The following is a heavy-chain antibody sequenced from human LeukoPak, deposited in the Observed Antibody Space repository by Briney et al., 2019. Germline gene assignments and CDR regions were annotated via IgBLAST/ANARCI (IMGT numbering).Heavy chain of an antibody. CDR1: GFTFSSYG. J-gene: IGHJ5*02. D-gene: IGHD2-21*02. V-gene: IGHV3-30*02. CDR3: AKDAGDVNWFDP. Sequence: GALRLSCAASGFTFSSYGMHWVRQAPGKGLEWVAFIRYDGSNKYYADSVKGRFTISRDNSKNTLYLQMNSLRAEDTAVYYCAKDAGDVNWFDPWGQGTLVTVSS. CDR2: IRYDGSNK.